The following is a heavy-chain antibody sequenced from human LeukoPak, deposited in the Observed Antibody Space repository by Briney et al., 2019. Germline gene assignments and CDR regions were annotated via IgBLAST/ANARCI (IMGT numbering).Heavy chain of an antibody. CDR3: ARDRGDVVTAMIDY. CDR2: ISSSSSYI. CDR1: GFTFSSYS. J-gene: IGHJ4*02. Sequence: GGFLRLSCAASGFTFSSYSMNWVRQAPGKGLEWVSSISSSSSYIYYADSVKGRFTISRDNAKNSLYLQMNSLRAEDTAVYYCARDRGDVVTAMIDYWGQGTLVTVSS. D-gene: IGHD2-21*02. V-gene: IGHV3-21*01.